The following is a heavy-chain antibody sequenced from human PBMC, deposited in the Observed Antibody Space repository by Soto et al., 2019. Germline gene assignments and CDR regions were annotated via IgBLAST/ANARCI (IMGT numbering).Heavy chain of an antibody. D-gene: IGHD3-3*01. CDR1: GFIFRNYA. CDR3: VKRPGGYDFWSGYYFDR. V-gene: IGHV3-64D*06. J-gene: IGHJ4*02. CDR2: ITSNGGST. Sequence: SLRLSCSVSGFIFRNYAMHWVRQAPGKGLEYVSGITSNGGSTNYADSVKGRFTISRDNNKNMLYLQMSSLRAEDTAVYYCVKRPGGYDFWSGYYFDRWGQGTLVTVSS.